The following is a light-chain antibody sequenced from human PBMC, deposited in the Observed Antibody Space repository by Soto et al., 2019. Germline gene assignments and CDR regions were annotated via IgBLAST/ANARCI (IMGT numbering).Light chain of an antibody. CDR3: NSYSSSTSRPYV. CDR2: EVS. V-gene: IGLV2-14*01. J-gene: IGLJ1*01. CDR1: TNDVDGYNY. Sequence: QSALTQPASVSGSPGQSITISCTGTTNDVDGYNYVSWYQQHPGKAPKLLIFEVSSRPSGVSNRFSGSKSGNTASLTISALQAEDEADYFCNSYSSSTSRPYVFGTGSKVTVL.